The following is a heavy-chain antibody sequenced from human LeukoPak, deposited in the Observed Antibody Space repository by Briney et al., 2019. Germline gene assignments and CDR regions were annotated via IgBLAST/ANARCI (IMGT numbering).Heavy chain of an antibody. Sequence: ASVKVSCKSSGYTFTGYYMHWVRQAPGQGLEWMGWINPNTGGINYAQKFQGRVTMTRDTSISAAYMVLSRLRSDDTAVYYCARDPYSNYFDYWGQGTLVTVSS. CDR3: ARDPYSNYFDY. D-gene: IGHD5-18*01. V-gene: IGHV1-2*02. J-gene: IGHJ4*02. CDR2: INPNTGGI. CDR1: GYTFTGYY.